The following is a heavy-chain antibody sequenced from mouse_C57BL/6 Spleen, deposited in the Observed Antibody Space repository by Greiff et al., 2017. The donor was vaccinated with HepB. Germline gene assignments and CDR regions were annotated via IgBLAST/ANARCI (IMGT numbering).Heavy chain of an antibody. V-gene: IGHV1-82*01. CDR1: GYAFSSSW. J-gene: IGHJ4*01. Sequence: QVQLQQSGPELVKPGASVKISCKASGYAFSSSWMNWVKQRPGKGLEWIGRIYPGDGDTNYNGKFKGKATLTADKSSSTAYMQLSSLTSEDSAVYFCARSGDYYGGDYWGQGTSVTVSS. CDR3: ARSGDYYGGDY. CDR2: IYPGDGDT. D-gene: IGHD1-1*01.